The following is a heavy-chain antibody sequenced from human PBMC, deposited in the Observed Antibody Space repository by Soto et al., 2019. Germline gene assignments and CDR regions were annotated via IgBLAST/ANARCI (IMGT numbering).Heavy chain of an antibody. J-gene: IGHJ4*02. CDR3: ARDNARYSSSGTLIDY. CDR2: INPSGGST. CDR1: GYTFTSYY. V-gene: IGHV1-46*01. D-gene: IGHD6-13*01. Sequence: ASVKVSCKASGYTFTSYYMHWVRQAPGQGLEWMGIINPSGGSTSYAQKFQGRVTMTRDTSTSTVYMELSSLRSEDTAAYYCARDNARYSSSGTLIDYWGQGTLVTVSS.